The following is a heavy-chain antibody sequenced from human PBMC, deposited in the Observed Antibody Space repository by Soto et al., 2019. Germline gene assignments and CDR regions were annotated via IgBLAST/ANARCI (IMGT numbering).Heavy chain of an antibody. Sequence: EVQLLESGGGLVQPGGSLTLSCAASGFTFINYAMTWVRQAPGKGLEWVLGISVGGGSTYYADSVKGRFTISRDHSKNTLYLQMNSLRVEDTAIYYCAKASPYSSTWYDYWGHGTLVTVSS. V-gene: IGHV3-23*01. J-gene: IGHJ5*01. CDR3: AKASPYSSTWYDY. CDR2: ISVGGGST. D-gene: IGHD6-13*01. CDR1: GFTFINYA.